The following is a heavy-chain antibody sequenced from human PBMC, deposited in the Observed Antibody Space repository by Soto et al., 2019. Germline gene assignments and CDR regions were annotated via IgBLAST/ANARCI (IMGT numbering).Heavy chain of an antibody. Sequence: GASVKVSCKASGGTFSSYAISWVRQAPGQGLEWMGGIIPIFGTANYAQKFQGRVTITADESTGTAYMELSSLRSEDTAVYHCARGLVGATDYYYGMDVWGQGTTVTVSS. CDR1: GGTFSSYA. V-gene: IGHV1-69*13. CDR3: ARGLVGATDYYYGMDV. D-gene: IGHD1-26*01. CDR2: IIPIFGTA. J-gene: IGHJ6*02.